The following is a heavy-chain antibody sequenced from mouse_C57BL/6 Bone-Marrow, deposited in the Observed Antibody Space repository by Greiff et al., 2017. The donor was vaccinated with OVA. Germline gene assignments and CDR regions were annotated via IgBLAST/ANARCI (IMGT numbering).Heavy chain of an antibody. D-gene: IGHD2-1*01. CDR3: AREIYYGNYGYFDV. V-gene: IGHV1-18*01. CDR2: INPNNGGT. CDR1: GYTFTDYN. Sequence: VQLQQSGPELVKPGASVKIPCKASGYTFTDYNMDWVKQSHGKSLEWIGDINPNNGGTIYNQKFKGKATLTVDKSSSTAYMELRSLTSEDTAVYYCAREIYYGNYGYFDVWGTGTTVTVSS. J-gene: IGHJ1*03.